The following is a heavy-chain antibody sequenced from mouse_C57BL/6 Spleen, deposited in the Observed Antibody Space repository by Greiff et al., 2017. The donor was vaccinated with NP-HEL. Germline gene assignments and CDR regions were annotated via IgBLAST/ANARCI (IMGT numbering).Heavy chain of an antibody. D-gene: IGHD3-3*01. V-gene: IGHV5-4*03. CDR1: GFTFSSYA. CDR3: ARAGGVSAMYY. CDR2: ISDGGSYT. J-gene: IGHJ4*01. Sequence: EVMLVESGGGLVKPGGSLKLSCAASGFTFSSYAMSWVRQTPEKRLEWVATISDGGSYTYYPDNVKGRFTISRDNAKNNLYLQMSHLKSEDTAMYYSARAGGVSAMYYWGQGTSVTVSS.